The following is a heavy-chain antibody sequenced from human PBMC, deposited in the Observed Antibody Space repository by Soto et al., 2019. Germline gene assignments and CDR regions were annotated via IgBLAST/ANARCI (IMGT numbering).Heavy chain of an antibody. CDR2: IYSGGST. CDR1: GFTVSSNY. Sequence: EVQLVESGGGLIQPGGSLRLSCAASGFTVSSNYISWVRQAPGKGLEWVSVIYSGGSTYYADSVKGRFTISRDNSKNTLYLQMNSLRADDTAVYYCARMSGPWEPFDYCGQGTLVTVSS. J-gene: IGHJ4*02. V-gene: IGHV3-53*01. D-gene: IGHD1-26*01. CDR3: ARMSGPWEPFDY.